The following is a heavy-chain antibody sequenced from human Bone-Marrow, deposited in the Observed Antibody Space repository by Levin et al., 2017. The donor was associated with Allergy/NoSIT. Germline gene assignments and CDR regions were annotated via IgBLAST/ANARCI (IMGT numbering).Heavy chain of an antibody. D-gene: IGHD1-1*01. V-gene: IGHV4-34*01. Sequence: SETLSLTCAVYGGSFSGYYWSWIRQPPGKGLEWIGEINHSGSTNYNPSLKSRVTISVDTSKNQFSLKLSSVTAADTAVYYCARVYVPRGTYYYYYYYMDVWGKGTTVTVSS. CDR3: ARVYVPRGTYYYYYYYMDV. CDR2: INHSGST. CDR1: GGSFSGYY. J-gene: IGHJ6*03.